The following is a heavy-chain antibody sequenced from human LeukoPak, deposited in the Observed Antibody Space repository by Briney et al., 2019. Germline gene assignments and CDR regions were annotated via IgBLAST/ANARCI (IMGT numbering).Heavy chain of an antibody. CDR2: FDPEDGET. Sequence: ASVKVSCKVSGYTLTELSMHWVRQAPGKGLEWMGGFDPEDGETIYAQKFQGRVTMTENTSTDTAYMELSSLRSEDTAVYYCATDRGPYYYYSSDPTAYWGQGTLVTVSS. CDR1: GYTLTELS. J-gene: IGHJ4*02. V-gene: IGHV1-24*01. CDR3: ATDRGPYYYYSSDPTAY. D-gene: IGHD3-22*01.